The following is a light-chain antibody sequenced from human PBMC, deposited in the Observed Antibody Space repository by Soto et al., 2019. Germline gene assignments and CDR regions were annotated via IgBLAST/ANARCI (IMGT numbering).Light chain of an antibody. Sequence: EVVLTQSPATLSLPPGERATLSCRASQSVSIYLAWYQQKPDQAPRLLIYDASMMATGIPSRFSGSGSGTDFTLTISSLEPEDFALYYCQQRSNWLITFGQGTRLEIK. CDR1: QSVSIY. V-gene: IGKV3-11*01. CDR2: DAS. J-gene: IGKJ5*01. CDR3: QQRSNWLIT.